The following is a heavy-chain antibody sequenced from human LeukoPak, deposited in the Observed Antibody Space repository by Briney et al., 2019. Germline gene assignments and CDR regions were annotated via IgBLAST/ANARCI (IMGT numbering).Heavy chain of an antibody. Sequence: QTGGSLRLSCAASGFTFSNYYMNWVRQAPGKGLEWVSYISSSSSTIYYADSVKGRFTISRDNAKNSLYLQMNSLRAEDTAVYYCARGLRFLEWLLDYWGQGTLVTVSS. V-gene: IGHV3-48*01. CDR2: ISSSSSTI. CDR3: ARGLRFLEWLLDY. J-gene: IGHJ4*02. D-gene: IGHD3-3*01. CDR1: GFTFSNYY.